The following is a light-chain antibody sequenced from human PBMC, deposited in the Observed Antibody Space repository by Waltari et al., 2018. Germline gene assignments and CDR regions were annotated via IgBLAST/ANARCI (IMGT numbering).Light chain of an antibody. CDR1: ISDVGGYRF. J-gene: IGLJ2*01. CDR3: SSYTSNSVL. Sequence: QSALTQPASVSGSPGQSITISCTVSISDVGGYRFVSWYQQHPDSSHKLKIYDFPNRPSWVSSRFSGSKSGNTASLTISGLQAEDEADYYCSSYTSNSVLFGGGTKLTVL. CDR2: DFP. V-gene: IGLV2-14*03.